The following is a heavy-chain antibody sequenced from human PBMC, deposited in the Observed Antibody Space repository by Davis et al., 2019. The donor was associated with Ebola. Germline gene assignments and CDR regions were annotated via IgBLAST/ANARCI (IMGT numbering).Heavy chain of an antibody. Sequence: MPSETLSLTCAVYGGSFSGYYWSWIRQPPGKGLEWIGEINPSGSTNYNPSLKRRVYISVDTSKNQFSLKLSSVTAADTAVYYCARGVGATTGWFDPWGQGTLVTVSS. D-gene: IGHD1-26*01. CDR1: GGSFSGYY. CDR3: ARGVGATTGWFDP. J-gene: IGHJ5*02. V-gene: IGHV4-34*01. CDR2: INPSGST.